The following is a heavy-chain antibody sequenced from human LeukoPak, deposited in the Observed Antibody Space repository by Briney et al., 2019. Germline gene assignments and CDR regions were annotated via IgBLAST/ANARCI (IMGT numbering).Heavy chain of an antibody. Sequence: SETLSLTCTVSGGSISSSSYYWGWIRQPPGKGLEWIGSIYYSGSTYYNPSLKSRVTISVDTSKNQFSLKLSSVTAADTAVYYCARDGSSILDYWGQGTLVTVSS. V-gene: IGHV4-39*07. CDR1: GGSISSSSYY. J-gene: IGHJ4*02. D-gene: IGHD6-6*01. CDR3: ARDGSSILDY. CDR2: IYYSGST.